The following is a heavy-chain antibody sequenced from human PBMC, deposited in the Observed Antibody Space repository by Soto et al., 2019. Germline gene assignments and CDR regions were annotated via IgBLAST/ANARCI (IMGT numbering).Heavy chain of an antibody. CDR1: GASISSDNW. J-gene: IGHJ4*02. V-gene: IGHV4-4*02. CDR3: ASRADGYPKLDY. Sequence: QVQLQESGPGLVRPSGTLSLTCAVSGASISSDNWWTWVRQPPGKGLERIGEIYHSGTTNYNPSLTTRATISVDKSNNQFSLKVTSVTAADTAFFYCASRADGYPKLDYWGQGALVTVSS. CDR2: IYHSGTT. D-gene: IGHD5-12*01.